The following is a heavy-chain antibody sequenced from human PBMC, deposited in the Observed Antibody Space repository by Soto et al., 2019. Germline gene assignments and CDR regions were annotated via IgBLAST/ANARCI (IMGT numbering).Heavy chain of an antibody. CDR3: ARDLAIGGFFDP. V-gene: IGHV4-59*11. CDR2: IYYTGRS. Sequence: SETLPLTCPVSGGSISSHYWTWIRQPPGKELQWIGYIYYTGRSNYNPSLKSRVTMSVDTSKNQFSLRLSSVTAADTAIYYCARDLAIGGFFDPWGQGTLVTVSS. D-gene: IGHD3-10*01. J-gene: IGHJ5*02. CDR1: GGSISSHY.